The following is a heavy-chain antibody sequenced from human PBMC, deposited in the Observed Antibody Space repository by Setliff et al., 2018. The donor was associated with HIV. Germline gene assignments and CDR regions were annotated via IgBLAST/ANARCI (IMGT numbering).Heavy chain of an antibody. CDR2: INLNSGGT. V-gene: IGHV1-2*04. CDR3: ARGPRAYDSSYYFDY. D-gene: IGHD3-22*01. J-gene: IGHJ4*02. CDR1: GYTFSGYY. Sequence: ASVKVSCKASGYTFSGYYMHWVRQAPGQGLEWMGWINLNSGGTNYAQKFQGWVTMTRDTSIITAYMQLDRLGSDDTAVYYCARGPRAYDSSYYFDYWGQGTLVTVSS.